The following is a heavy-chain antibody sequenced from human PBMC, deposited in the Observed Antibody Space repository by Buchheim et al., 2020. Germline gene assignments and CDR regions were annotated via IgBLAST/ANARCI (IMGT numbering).Heavy chain of an antibody. D-gene: IGHD3-22*01. J-gene: IGHJ4*02. CDR1: GFTFSSYG. Sequence: QVQLVESGGGVVQPGRSLRLSCAASGFTFSSYGMHWVRQAPGKGLEWVAVISYDGSNKYYADSVKGRFTISRDNSKNTLYLQMNSLRAEDTAVYYCAKVLIGDYYDSSGYSPYYFDYWGQGTL. CDR2: ISYDGSNK. CDR3: AKVLIGDYYDSSGYSPYYFDY. V-gene: IGHV3-30*18.